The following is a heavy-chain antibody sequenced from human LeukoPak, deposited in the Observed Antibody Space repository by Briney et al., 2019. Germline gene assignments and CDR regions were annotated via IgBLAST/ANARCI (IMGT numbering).Heavy chain of an antibody. J-gene: IGHJ4*02. Sequence: PSETLSLTCAVYGGSFSGYYWSWIRQPPGKGLEWIGEINHSGSTNYNPSLKSRVTISVDTSKNQFSLKLSSVTAADTAVYYCARGQRSHDYVWGSYRYTGGYFDYWGQGTLVTVSS. CDR1: GGSFSGYY. D-gene: IGHD3-16*02. CDR3: ARGQRSHDYVWGSYRYTGGYFDY. V-gene: IGHV4-34*01. CDR2: INHSGST.